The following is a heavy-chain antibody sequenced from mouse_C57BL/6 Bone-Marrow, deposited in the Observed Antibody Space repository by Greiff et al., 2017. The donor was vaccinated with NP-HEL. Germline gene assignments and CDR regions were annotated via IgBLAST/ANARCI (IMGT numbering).Heavy chain of an antibody. V-gene: IGHV5-4*01. Sequence: EVQLVESGGGLVKPGGSLKLSCAASGFTFSSYAMSWVRQTPEKRLEWVATISDGGSYTYYPDNVKGRFTISRDNAKNNLYLQMSHLKSEDTAMYYCARDTLTGTRAMDYWGQGTSVTVSS. CDR1: GFTFSSYA. J-gene: IGHJ4*01. D-gene: IGHD4-1*01. CDR3: ARDTLTGTRAMDY. CDR2: ISDGGSYT.